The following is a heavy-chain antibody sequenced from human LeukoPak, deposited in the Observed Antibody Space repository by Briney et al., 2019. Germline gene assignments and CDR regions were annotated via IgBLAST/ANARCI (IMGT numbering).Heavy chain of an antibody. D-gene: IGHD4-11*01. CDR1: GGTFSSYA. Sequence: SVKVSCKASGGTFSSYAISWVRQAPGQGLEWMGRIIPIFGTANYAQKFQGRVTITADKSTSTAYMELSSLRSEDTAVYHCASLAYNNWFDPWGQGTLVTVSS. CDR3: ASLAYNNWFDP. J-gene: IGHJ5*02. V-gene: IGHV1-69*06. CDR2: IIPIFGTA.